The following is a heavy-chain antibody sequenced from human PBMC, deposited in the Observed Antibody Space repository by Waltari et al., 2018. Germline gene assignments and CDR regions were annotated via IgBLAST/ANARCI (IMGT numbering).Heavy chain of an antibody. D-gene: IGHD2-2*01. V-gene: IGHV1-69*01. CDR2: IIPIFGTA. CDR3: ARRYCSSTSCFAPYGMDV. Sequence: QVQLVQSGAEVKKPGSSVKVSCKASGGTFRSYAISWVRQAPGQGLEWMGGIIPIFGTANYAQKFQGRVTITADESTSTAYMELSSLRSEDTAVYYCARRYCSSTSCFAPYGMDVWGQGTTVTVSS. J-gene: IGHJ6*02. CDR1: GGTFRSYA.